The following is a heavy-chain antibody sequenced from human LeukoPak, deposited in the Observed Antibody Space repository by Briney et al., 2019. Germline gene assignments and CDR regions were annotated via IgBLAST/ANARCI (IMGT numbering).Heavy chain of an antibody. CDR2: INPSGGIT. Sequence: ASVKVSCKASGYTFTSYYMHWVRQAPGQGLEWMGKINPSGGITSYAQKFQGRVTMTRDTSTSTVYMELSSLRSEDTAVYYCARSATTGYYYYGMDVWGQGTTVTVSS. CDR1: GYTFTSYY. CDR3: ARSATTGYYYYGMDV. V-gene: IGHV1-46*01. J-gene: IGHJ6*02. D-gene: IGHD4-11*01.